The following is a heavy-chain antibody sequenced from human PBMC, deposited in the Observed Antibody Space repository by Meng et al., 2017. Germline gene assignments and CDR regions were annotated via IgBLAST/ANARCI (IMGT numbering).Heavy chain of an antibody. CDR3: ATTSGYYYDSSGHDAFDI. CDR1: GYSFTSYW. D-gene: IGHD3-22*01. J-gene: IGHJ3*02. Sequence: GESLKISCKVSGYSFTSYWIGWVRQMPGKGLEWMGIIYPGDSDTRYSPSFQGQVTISADKSISTAYLQWSSLKASDTAMYYCATTSGYYYDSSGHDAFDIWGQGTMVTVSS. V-gene: IGHV5-51*01. CDR2: IYPGDSDT.